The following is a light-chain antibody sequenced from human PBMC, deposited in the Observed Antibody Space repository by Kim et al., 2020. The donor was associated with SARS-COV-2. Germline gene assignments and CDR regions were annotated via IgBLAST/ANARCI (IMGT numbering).Light chain of an antibody. CDR1: QRIGIS. Sequence: PGDRPILSCRASQRIGISLCWYQHKPGQAPRLLSYDAASRAAGIPDRFSGGGSGTDFTLTIGSLEPEDFAVYYCQQRNNWPPAVTFGGGTKVDIK. CDR3: QQRNNWPPAVT. J-gene: IGKJ4*01. CDR2: DAA. V-gene: IGKV3-11*01.